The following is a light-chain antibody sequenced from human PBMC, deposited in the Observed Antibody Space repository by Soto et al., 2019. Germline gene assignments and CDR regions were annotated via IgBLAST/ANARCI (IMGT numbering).Light chain of an antibody. J-gene: IGKJ2*01. CDR1: QSVSSSS. V-gene: IGKV3-20*01. Sequence: EIVLTQSPGTLSLSPGERATLSCRASQSVSSSSLAWYQQRPGQAPRLLMYDASSRTAGIPDMFSGSGSGTDFTLNISRLGPEEFAVYYCHQYGRSPPTFGQGTKLEIK. CDR2: DAS. CDR3: HQYGRSPPT.